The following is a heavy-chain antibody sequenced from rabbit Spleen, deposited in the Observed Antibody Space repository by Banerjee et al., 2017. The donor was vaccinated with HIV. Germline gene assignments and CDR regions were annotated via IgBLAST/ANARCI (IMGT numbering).Heavy chain of an antibody. CDR1: GFSFSTSDY. D-gene: IGHD6-1*01. Sequence: QSLEESGGGLVKPGASLTLTCTASGFSFSTSDYIYWVRQAPGKGLEWIACIYGGSSGMSYYANWAKGRFTISKASSTTVTLQMTSVTAADTATYFCARDLHAGYAGFGYAIRLDLWGQGTLVTVS. CDR2: IYGGSSGMS. CDR3: ARDLHAGYAGFGYAIRLDL. J-gene: IGHJ3*01. V-gene: IGHV1S40*01.